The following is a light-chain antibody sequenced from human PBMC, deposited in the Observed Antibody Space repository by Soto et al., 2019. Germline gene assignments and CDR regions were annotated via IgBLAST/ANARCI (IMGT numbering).Light chain of an antibody. CDR3: SSSTSSSLYV. Sequence: QSVRTEPSCVSVSPGQSITISCTGTSSDVGGYNYVSWYQQLPGKAPKLMIYDVSDRPSGVSNRFSGSKSGNTASLTISGLQAEDEADYYCSSSTSSSLYVFGTGTKVTVL. J-gene: IGLJ1*01. CDR2: DVS. V-gene: IGLV2-14*01. CDR1: SSDVGGYNY.